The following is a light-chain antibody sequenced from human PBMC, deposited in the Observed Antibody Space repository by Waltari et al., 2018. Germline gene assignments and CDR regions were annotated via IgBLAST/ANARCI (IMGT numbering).Light chain of an antibody. CDR2: KAF. Sequence: DIQMTQSPSTLSASVGDRVTITCRASQSIGSWLAWYQQTPGKAPKLLVYKAFSLERGVPSRFSGRGSETEFTLPISSLQPEAFATYYCQQYKTFWLTFGGGTKVDIK. CDR1: QSIGSW. V-gene: IGKV1-5*03. J-gene: IGKJ4*01. CDR3: QQYKTFWLT.